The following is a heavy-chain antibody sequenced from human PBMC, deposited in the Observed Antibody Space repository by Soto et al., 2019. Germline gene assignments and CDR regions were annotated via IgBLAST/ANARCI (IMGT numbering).Heavy chain of an antibody. D-gene: IGHD3-22*01. CDR1: VYSFTSYW. Sequence: PGESLKISCKGSVYSFTSYWIGWVRQMPGKGLEWMGIIYPGDSNTRYSPSFQGQVTISADKSISTAYLQWSSLKASDTAMYYCARLPHYYDSKPVGMDVWGQGTTVTVSS. CDR3: ARLPHYYDSKPVGMDV. V-gene: IGHV5-51*01. J-gene: IGHJ6*02. CDR2: IYPGDSNT.